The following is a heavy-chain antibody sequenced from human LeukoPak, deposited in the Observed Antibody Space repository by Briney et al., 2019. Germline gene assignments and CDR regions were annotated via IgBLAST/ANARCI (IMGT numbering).Heavy chain of an antibody. CDR3: ARPVFK. Sequence: PGGTLRLSCSAPGFTFSSYGMSSVRQAPGKGLELVSAISGSGGITYYADSVKGRFTISRDNSKHTLYLQTNSLRAEDTAVYYCARPVFKWGEGSLVTVSS. CDR1: GFTFSSYG. D-gene: IGHD3-10*02. V-gene: IGHV3-23*01. J-gene: IGHJ4*02. CDR2: ISGSGGIT.